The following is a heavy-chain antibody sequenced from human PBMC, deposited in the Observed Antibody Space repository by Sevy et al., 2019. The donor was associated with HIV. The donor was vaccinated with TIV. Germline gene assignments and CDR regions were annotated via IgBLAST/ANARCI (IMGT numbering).Heavy chain of an antibody. Sequence: SETLSLTCAVSGDSLTSDSHYWGWIRHLPGKGLEWIGSIDHTGYTFYNPSLRSRATISIDISNNQFALKVTPVTAADTAVYYCARHIETGIQLWLGWFDPWGQGTRVTVSS. D-gene: IGHD5-18*01. CDR2: IDHTGYT. CDR1: GDSLTSDSHY. J-gene: IGHJ5*02. V-gene: IGHV4-39*01. CDR3: ARHIETGIQLWLGWFDP.